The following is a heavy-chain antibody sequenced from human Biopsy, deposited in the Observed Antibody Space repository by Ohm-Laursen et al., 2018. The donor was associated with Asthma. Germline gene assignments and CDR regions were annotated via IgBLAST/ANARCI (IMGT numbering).Heavy chain of an antibody. CDR2: IFSNDAK. Sequence: TQTLTLTCTVSGFSLSNARMGVSWIRQPPGTALEWLGHIFSNDAKAYSTSLKSRLTISKDTSKGQVVLTMTNMNPVDTATYYCARVHYYDSTGYGADSWGPGTLVTVSS. V-gene: IGHV2-26*01. J-gene: IGHJ4*02. D-gene: IGHD3-22*01. CDR1: GFSLSNARMG. CDR3: ARVHYYDSTGYGADS.